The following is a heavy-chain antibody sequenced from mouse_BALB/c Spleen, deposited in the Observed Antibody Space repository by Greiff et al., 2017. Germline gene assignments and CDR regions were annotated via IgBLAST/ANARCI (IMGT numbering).Heavy chain of an antibody. J-gene: IGHJ4*01. V-gene: IGHV2-5-1*01. CDR2: IWRGGST. D-gene: IGHD2-1*01. CDR1: GFSLTSYG. Sequence: VHLVESGPSLVQPSQSLSITCTVSGFSLTSYGVHWVRQSPGKGLEWLGVIWRGGSTDYNAAFMSRLSITKDNSKSQVFFKMNSLQADDTAIYYCAKGGYGNYPYAMDYWGQGTSVTVSS. CDR3: AKGGYGNYPYAMDY.